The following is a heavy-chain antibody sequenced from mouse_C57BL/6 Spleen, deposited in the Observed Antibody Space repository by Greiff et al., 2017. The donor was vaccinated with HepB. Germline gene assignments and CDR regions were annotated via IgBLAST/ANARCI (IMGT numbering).Heavy chain of an antibody. Sequence: DVKLVESGGGLVKPGGSLKLSCAASGFTFSSYAMSWVRQTPEKRLEWVATISDGGSYTYYPDNVKGRFTISRDNAKNNLYLQMSHLKSEDTAMYYCAREEFYYDDDETYWGQGTLVTVSA. V-gene: IGHV5-4*01. CDR3: AREEFYYDDDETY. D-gene: IGHD2-4*01. CDR2: ISDGGSYT. CDR1: GFTFSSYA. J-gene: IGHJ3*01.